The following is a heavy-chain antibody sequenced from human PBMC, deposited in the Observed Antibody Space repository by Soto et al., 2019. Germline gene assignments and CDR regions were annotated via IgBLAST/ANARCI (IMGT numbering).Heavy chain of an antibody. D-gene: IGHD1-1*01. CDR1: GFTFSTYD. V-gene: IGHV3-23*01. Sequence: PGGSLRLSCAASGFTFSTYDMSWVRQAPGKGLEWVSGISGSGGNTYYADSVKGRFTISRDNSKNTLYLQMNSLRAEDTAVYYCAKSVYNWNDGFFDYWGQGTLVTVSS. CDR2: ISGSGGNT. CDR3: AKSVYNWNDGFFDY. J-gene: IGHJ4*02.